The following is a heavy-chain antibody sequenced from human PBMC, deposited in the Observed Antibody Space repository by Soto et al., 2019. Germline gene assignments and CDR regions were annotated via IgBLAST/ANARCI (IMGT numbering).Heavy chain of an antibody. CDR1: GGTFSSYA. CDR3: ASVYYYDSSGYYYPYFDY. Sequence: VKVSCKASGGTFSSYAISWVRQAPGQGLEWMGGIIPILGTPNYAQKFQGRVTITADKSTSTAYMELSSLRSEDTAVYYCASVYYYDSSGYYYPYFDYRGQGNLVTVS. J-gene: IGHJ4*02. V-gene: IGHV1-69*13. CDR2: IIPILGTP. D-gene: IGHD3-22*01.